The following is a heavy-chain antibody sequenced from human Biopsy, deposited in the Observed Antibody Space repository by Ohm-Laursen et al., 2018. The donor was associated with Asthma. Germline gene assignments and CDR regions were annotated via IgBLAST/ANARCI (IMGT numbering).Heavy chain of an antibody. CDR2: IFAANSET. D-gene: IGHD1-7*01. J-gene: IGHJ4*02. V-gene: IGHV5-51*01. CDR1: GYTFSDSW. CDR3: ARFIDGTFFVDY. Sequence: ESLRISCKASGYTFSDSWIGWVRQMPGKGLEWMGIIFAANSETKYSPSFQGQVTISADMSISTAFLQRSSLKASDTAIYYCARFIDGTFFVDYWGQGTLVTVSS.